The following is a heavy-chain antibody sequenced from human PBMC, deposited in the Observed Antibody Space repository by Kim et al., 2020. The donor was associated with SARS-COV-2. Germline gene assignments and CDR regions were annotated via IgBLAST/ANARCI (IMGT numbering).Heavy chain of an antibody. CDR1: GGTFSSYA. CDR3: AREYYGDYEVSEDAYYYYYGMDV. V-gene: IGHV1-69*13. CDR2: IIPIFGTA. J-gene: IGHJ6*02. Sequence: SVKVSCKASGGTFSSYAISWVRQAPGQGLEWMGGIIPIFGTANYAQKFQGRVTITADESTSTAYMELSSLRSEDTAVYYCAREYYGDYEVSEDAYYYYYGMDVWGQGTTVTVSS. D-gene: IGHD4-17*01.